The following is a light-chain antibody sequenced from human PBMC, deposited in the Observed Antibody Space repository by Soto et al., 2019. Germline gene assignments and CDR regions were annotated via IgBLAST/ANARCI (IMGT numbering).Light chain of an antibody. V-gene: IGKV1-27*01. Sequence: DIQLTQSPASLSASIGDRVTISCRASQGISNDLAWYQQQPGKVPYLLIYAASTSHSGVPSRFRGSGSGTDFTLTISRLQPEDVATYYCQNYNSAPRTFGQGTKVDIK. CDR1: QGISND. J-gene: IGKJ1*01. CDR3: QNYNSAPRT. CDR2: AAS.